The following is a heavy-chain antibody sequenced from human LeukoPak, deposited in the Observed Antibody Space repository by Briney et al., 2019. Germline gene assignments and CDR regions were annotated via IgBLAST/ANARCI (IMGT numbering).Heavy chain of an antibody. CDR1: GGSISNSSYY. CDR3: ARFYGSESRGRGDYYYYMDV. V-gene: IGHV4-39*07. CDR2: MYYGGST. D-gene: IGHD3-10*01. J-gene: IGHJ6*03. Sequence: SETLSLTCTVSGGSISNSSYYWVWIRQPPGKGLEWIGSMYYGGSTYYNPSLESRVTISIDTSKNQFSLKLSSVTAADTAVYSCARFYGSESRGRGDYYYYMDVWGKGTTVTVSS.